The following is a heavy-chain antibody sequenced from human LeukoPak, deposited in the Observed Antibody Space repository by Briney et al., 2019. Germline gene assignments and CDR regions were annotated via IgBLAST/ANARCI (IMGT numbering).Heavy chain of an antibody. D-gene: IGHD5-18*01. CDR2: ISYSGTA. CDR1: GNSISSRTYY. J-gene: IGHJ4*02. Sequence: SETLSLTCTVSGNSISSRTYYWGWIRQPPGKGLEWIGSISYSGTAYYNPSLKSRVTISVDTSKKQFSLRLSSVTAADTAVYYCARQIWATALGRGYWGQGILVTVSS. V-gene: IGHV4-39*01. CDR3: ARQIWATALGRGY.